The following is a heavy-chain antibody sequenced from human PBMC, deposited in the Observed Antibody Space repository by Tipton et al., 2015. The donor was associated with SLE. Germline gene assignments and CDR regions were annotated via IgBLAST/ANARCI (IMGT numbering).Heavy chain of an antibody. Sequence: LRLSCTVSGGSISNSDYFWGWVRQSPEKGLEWIGIIHYSGTTYYNPSLKSRVTISVDTSKNQFSLRLSSVTAADTAVYYCARGYFYYYYAMDVWGQGTTVTVS. J-gene: IGHJ6*02. V-gene: IGHV4-39*07. CDR1: GGSISNSDYF. CDR3: ARGYFYYYYAMDV. CDR2: IHYSGTT.